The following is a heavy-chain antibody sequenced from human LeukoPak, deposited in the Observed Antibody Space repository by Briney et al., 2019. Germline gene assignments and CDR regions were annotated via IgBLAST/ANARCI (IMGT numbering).Heavy chain of an antibody. CDR2: ISYDGDNE. V-gene: IGHV3-30-3*01. CDR3: ARVRGGRSWYYYGMDV. CDR1: GFTFSNFA. J-gene: IGHJ6*02. Sequence: GRSLRLSCAASGFTFSNFAMHWVRQAPGKGLEWVAVISYDGDNEYYADSVKGQFTISRDNSKDRLYLQMNSLRPEDTAMYYCARVRGGRSWYYYGMDVWGQGTTVTVSS. D-gene: IGHD3-16*01.